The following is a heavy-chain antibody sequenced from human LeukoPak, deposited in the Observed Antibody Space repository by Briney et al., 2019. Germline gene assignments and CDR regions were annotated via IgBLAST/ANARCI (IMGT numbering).Heavy chain of an antibody. CDR2: INHSGST. Sequence: SETLSLTCAVYGGSFSGYYWSWICQPPGKGLEWIGEINHSGSTNYNPSLKSRVTISVDTSKNQFSLKLSSVTAADTAVYYCATSAYYYDSSGYPQSAWFDPWGQGTLVTVSS. CDR1: GGSFSGYY. D-gene: IGHD3-22*01. CDR3: ATSAYYYDSSGYPQSAWFDP. J-gene: IGHJ5*02. V-gene: IGHV4-34*01.